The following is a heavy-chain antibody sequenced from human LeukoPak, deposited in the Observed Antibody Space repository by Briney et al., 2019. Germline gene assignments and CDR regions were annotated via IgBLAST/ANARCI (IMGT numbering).Heavy chain of an antibody. D-gene: IGHD4-17*01. V-gene: IGHV3-20*04. Sequence: PGGSLRLSCGASGFTFDDYGMSWVRQAPGKGLEWVSGINWNGGSTGYADSVKGRFTISRDNAKHSLYLQMNSLRAEDTALYYCAREAYGDYEYYFDYWGQGTLVTVSS. CDR3: AREAYGDYEYYFDY. CDR1: GFTFDDYG. J-gene: IGHJ4*02. CDR2: INWNGGST.